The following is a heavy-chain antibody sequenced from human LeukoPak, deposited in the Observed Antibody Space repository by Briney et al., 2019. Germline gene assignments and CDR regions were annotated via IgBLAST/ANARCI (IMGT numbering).Heavy chain of an antibody. CDR2: ISGSGGGT. J-gene: IGHJ4*02. CDR3: AKDPYYGSGSRKPKYYFDY. CDR1: GFTFSSYA. D-gene: IGHD3-10*01. V-gene: IGHV3-23*01. Sequence: GGSLRLSCAASGFTFSSYAMSWVRQAPGKGLEWVSAISGSGGGTYYADSVKGRFTISRDNSKNTLYLQMNSLRAEDTAVYYCAKDPYYGSGSRKPKYYFDYWGQGTLVTVSS.